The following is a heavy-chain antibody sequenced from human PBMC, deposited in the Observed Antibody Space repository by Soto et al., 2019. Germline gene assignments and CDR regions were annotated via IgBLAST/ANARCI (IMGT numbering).Heavy chain of an antibody. CDR2: IGGGGADT. V-gene: IGHV3-23*01. CDR3: AKDAVPDSGQWDWFDP. J-gene: IGHJ5*02. Sequence: DVQLLESGGGLVQSGGSLRLSCVASGFTFSDFAMTWVRQAPGKGLEWVSSIGGGGADTYYADSVKRRFTISRDHSKDALDLQMNSLSAEDTAVYYWAKDAVPDSGQWDWFDPWFQGTLVTVSS. CDR1: GFTFSDFA. D-gene: IGHD6-19*01.